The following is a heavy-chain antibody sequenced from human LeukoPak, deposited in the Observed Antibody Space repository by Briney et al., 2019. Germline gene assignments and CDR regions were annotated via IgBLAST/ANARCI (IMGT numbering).Heavy chain of an antibody. D-gene: IGHD2-8*02. CDR2: MNPNSGNK. V-gene: IGHV1-8*01. CDR3: ARAILVYFDY. J-gene: IGHJ4*02. CDR1: GYTFTSYD. Sequence: ASVKVSCKASGYTFTSYDINWVRQATGQGLEWMEWMNPNSGNKGYAQKFQGRDTMTRNTSISTANMELSSLRSEHTAVYYCARAILVYFDYWGQETLVTVSS.